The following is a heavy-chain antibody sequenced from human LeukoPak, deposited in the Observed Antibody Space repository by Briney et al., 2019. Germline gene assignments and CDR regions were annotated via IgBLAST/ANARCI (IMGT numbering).Heavy chain of an antibody. CDR2: INPNSGGT. J-gene: IGHJ5*02. CDR1: GYTFTGYY. V-gene: IGHV1-2*02. Sequence: ASVKVSCKASGYTFTGYYTHWVRQAPGQGLEWMGWINPNSGGTNYAQKFQGRVTMTRDTSISTAYMELSRLRSDDTAVYYCARCAAKYNWFDPWGQGTLVTVSS. CDR3: ARCAAKYNWFDP. D-gene: IGHD6-25*01.